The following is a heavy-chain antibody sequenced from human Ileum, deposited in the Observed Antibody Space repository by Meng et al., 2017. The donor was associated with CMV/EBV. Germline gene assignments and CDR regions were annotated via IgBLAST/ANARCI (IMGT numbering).Heavy chain of an antibody. Sequence: GSISNRNRWSWVRQPPGKGLEWIGDIYHSGSTNYNPSLESRVTISLDKSKNQFSLKLSSVTAADTAVYYCARDPPGGSSSSDYFDHWGQGTLVTVSS. CDR3: ARDPPGGSSSSDYFDH. D-gene: IGHD6-6*01. V-gene: IGHV4-4*02. J-gene: IGHJ4*02. CDR2: IYHSGST. CDR1: GSISNRNR.